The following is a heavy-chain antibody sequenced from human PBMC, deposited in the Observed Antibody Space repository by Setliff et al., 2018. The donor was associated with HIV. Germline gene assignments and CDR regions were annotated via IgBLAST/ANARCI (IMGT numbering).Heavy chain of an antibody. J-gene: IGHJ2*01. CDR1: GYTFSNYG. V-gene: IGHV1-18*01. D-gene: IGHD1-26*01. CDR3: ARDHHSGRGSNFPWYSDL. Sequence: GASVKVSCKASGYTFSNYGITWVRQAPGQGLEWMGWITSYNGNTNYAKKFKGRVTMTTDTSTSKAYMELKSLRSEDTAVYYCARDHHSGRGSNFPWYSDLWGRGTRVTVSS. CDR2: ITSYNGNT.